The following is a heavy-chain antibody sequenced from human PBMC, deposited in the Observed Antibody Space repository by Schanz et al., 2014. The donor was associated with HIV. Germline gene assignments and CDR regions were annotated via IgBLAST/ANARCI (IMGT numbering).Heavy chain of an antibody. CDR1: GFTFSIYA. CDR2: MWYDESHK. V-gene: IGHV3-33*06. D-gene: IGHD2-2*01. J-gene: IGHJ4*02. CDR3: AKVGRIYSTTWIDY. Sequence: VQLLESGGGLEQPGGSLRLSCAASGFTFSIYAMSWVRQAPGKGLEWVAAMWYDESHKGYADSVKGRFTISRDNSKNTLYLQMNSLRREDTAVYYCAKVGRIYSTTWIDYWGQGTLVTVSS.